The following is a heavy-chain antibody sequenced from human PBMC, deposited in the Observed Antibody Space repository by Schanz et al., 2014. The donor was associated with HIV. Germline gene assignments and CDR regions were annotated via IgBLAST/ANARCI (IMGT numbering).Heavy chain of an antibody. D-gene: IGHD1-26*01. CDR2: ISSTSAHI. CDR3: ANQRYSGTYRPFDY. V-gene: IGHV3-23*01. Sequence: EVQMLESGGGSVQPGGSLRLSCAASGFTFSNFAMSWVRQAPGKGLEWVSFISSTSAHIYYADSVKGRFTISRDNAKNSLYLEMNSLRAEDTAVYYCANQRYSGTYRPFDYWGRGTLVTVSS. CDR1: GFTFSNFA. J-gene: IGHJ4*02.